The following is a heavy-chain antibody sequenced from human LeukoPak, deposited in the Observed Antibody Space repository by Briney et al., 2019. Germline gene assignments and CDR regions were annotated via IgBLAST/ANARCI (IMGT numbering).Heavy chain of an antibody. D-gene: IGHD5-12*01. J-gene: IGHJ4*02. CDR2: IRYDGSNK. V-gene: IGHV3-30*02. CDR1: GVLFSNYW. Sequence: GGSLRLSCAASGVLFSNYWMHWVRQAPGKGLEWVAFIRYDGSNKYYADSVKGRFTISRDNSKNTLYLQMNSLRAEDTAVYYCAKISGYDLTPSDYWGQGTLVTVSS. CDR3: AKISGYDLTPSDY.